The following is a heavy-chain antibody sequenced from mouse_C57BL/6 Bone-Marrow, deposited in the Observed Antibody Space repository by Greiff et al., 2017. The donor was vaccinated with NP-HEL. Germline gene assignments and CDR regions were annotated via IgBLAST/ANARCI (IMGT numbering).Heavy chain of an antibody. V-gene: IGHV1-64*01. J-gene: IGHJ3*01. CDR1: GYTFTSYW. D-gene: IGHD1-1*01. Sequence: VQLQQPGAELVKPGASVKLSCKASGYTFTSYWMHWVKQRPGQGLEWIGMIHPNSGSTNYNEKFKSKATLTVDKSSSTAYMQLSSLTSEDSAVYYCARPPYCGSSYGFAYWGQGTLVTVSA. CDR3: ARPPYCGSSYGFAY. CDR2: IHPNSGST.